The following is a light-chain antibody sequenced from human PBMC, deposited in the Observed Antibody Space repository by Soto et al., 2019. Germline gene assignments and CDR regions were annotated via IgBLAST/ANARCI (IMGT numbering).Light chain of an antibody. CDR2: EAS. J-gene: IGKJ1*01. Sequence: DIQMTQSPSSLSASVGDRVTITCRASQGIRHYLAWYQQKPGKVPKLLIYEASNLQSGVPSRFRGGGSVTEFTRTISSLQHEDVATYYCQKFGSAPQTFGQGTKVEIK. V-gene: IGKV1-27*01. CDR3: QKFGSAPQT. CDR1: QGIRHY.